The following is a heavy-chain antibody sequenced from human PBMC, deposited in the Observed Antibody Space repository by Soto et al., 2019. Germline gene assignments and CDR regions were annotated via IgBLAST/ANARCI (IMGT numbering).Heavy chain of an antibody. CDR3: AKARKYSSPYDS. Sequence: GGSLRLSCATSGFMFGSYAMNWVHQAPGKGLEWVSVISGGGSTTNYADSVRGRFTTSRDSSTDTVYLQMYSLRVEDTAVYYCAKARKYSSPYDSWGQGTLVTVS. J-gene: IGHJ5*01. D-gene: IGHD6-19*01. V-gene: IGHV3-23*01. CDR1: GFMFGSYA. CDR2: ISGGGSTT.